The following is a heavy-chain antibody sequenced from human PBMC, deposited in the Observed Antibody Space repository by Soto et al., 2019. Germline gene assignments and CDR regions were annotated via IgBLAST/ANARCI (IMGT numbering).Heavy chain of an antibody. CDR1: GGSISSSSYY. Sequence: PSETLSLTCTVSGGSISSSSYYWGWIRQPPGKGLEWIGSIYYSGSTYYNPSLKSRVTISVDTSKNQFSLKLSSVTAADTAVYYCARPGDGYNYDWYFDLWGRGTLVTV. CDR2: IYYSGST. CDR3: ARPGDGYNYDWYFDL. J-gene: IGHJ2*01. D-gene: IGHD5-12*01. V-gene: IGHV4-39*01.